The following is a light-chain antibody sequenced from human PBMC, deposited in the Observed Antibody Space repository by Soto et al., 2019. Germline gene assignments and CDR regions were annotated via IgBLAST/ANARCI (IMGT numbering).Light chain of an antibody. CDR1: QSIFYSSNNKNY. J-gene: IGKJ1*01. CDR3: QQYYTSPTWT. Sequence: DIVMTQSPDSLAVSLGERATINCKSSQSIFYSSNNKNYLAWYQQKPGQPPKLLIYWASTRESGVPDRFSGNGSGTDFTLTISSLQAEDVAVYHCQQYYTSPTWTFGQGTKVEIK. V-gene: IGKV4-1*01. CDR2: WAS.